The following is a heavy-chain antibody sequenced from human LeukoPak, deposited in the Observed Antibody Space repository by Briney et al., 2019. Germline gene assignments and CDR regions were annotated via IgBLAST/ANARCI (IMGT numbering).Heavy chain of an antibody. V-gene: IGHV3-23*01. CDR1: GFTFSSYA. CDR2: ISGSGGST. D-gene: IGHD3-22*01. J-gene: IGHJ4*02. Sequence: PGGSLRLSCAASGFTFSSYAMSWVRQAPGKGLEWVSAISGSGGSTYYADSVKGRFTISRDNAKNSLYLQMNSLRAEDTAVYYCARYLRGMDYYDSSGYDDYWGQGTLVTVSS. CDR3: ARYLRGMDYYDSSGYDDY.